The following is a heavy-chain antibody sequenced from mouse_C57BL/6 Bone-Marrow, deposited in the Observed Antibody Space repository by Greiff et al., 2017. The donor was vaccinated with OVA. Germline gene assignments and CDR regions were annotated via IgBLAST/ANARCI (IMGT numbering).Heavy chain of an antibody. Sequence: EVKVVESGGGLVQPGGSLKLSCAASGFTFSDYGMAWVRQAPRKGPEWVAFISNLAYSIYYADTVTGRFTISRENAKNTLYLEMSSRRSEDTAMYYCASYYDYDEGFDYWGQGTTLTVSS. D-gene: IGHD2-4*01. CDR2: ISNLAYSI. CDR3: ASYYDYDEGFDY. J-gene: IGHJ2*01. V-gene: IGHV5-15*01. CDR1: GFTFSDYG.